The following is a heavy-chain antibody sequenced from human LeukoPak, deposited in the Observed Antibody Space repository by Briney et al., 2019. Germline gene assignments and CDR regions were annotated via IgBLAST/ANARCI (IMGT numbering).Heavy chain of an antibody. CDR1: GGSISSGGYY. Sequence: SETLSLTCTVSGGSISSGGYYWSWIRQHPGKGLEWIGYIYYSGSTYYNPSLKSRVTISVDTSKNQFSLKLSSVTAADTAVYYCARGYCSGGSCPLSFDYWGQGTLVTVSS. CDR3: ARGYCSGGSCPLSFDY. V-gene: IGHV4-31*03. CDR2: IYYSGST. D-gene: IGHD2-15*01. J-gene: IGHJ4*02.